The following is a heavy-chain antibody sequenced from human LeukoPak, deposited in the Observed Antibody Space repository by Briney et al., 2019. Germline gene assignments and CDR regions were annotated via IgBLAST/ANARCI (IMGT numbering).Heavy chain of an antibody. CDR3: AVQCRYCSGGSCYYFDY. J-gene: IGHJ4*02. Sequence: ASVKVSCKASGGTFSSYAISWVRQAPGQGLEWMGGIIPIFGTANYAQKFQGRVTITTDESTSTAYMELSRLRSEDTAVYYCAVQCRYCSGGSCYYFDYWGQGTLVTVSS. D-gene: IGHD2-15*01. CDR1: GGTFSSYA. V-gene: IGHV1-69*05. CDR2: IIPIFGTA.